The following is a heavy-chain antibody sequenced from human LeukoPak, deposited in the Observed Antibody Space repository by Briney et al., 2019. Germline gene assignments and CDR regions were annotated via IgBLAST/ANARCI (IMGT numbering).Heavy chain of an antibody. D-gene: IGHD1-26*01. Sequence: GGSLRLSCAASGFTFSSYAMSWVRQAPGKGLEWVSGISGSGTSTYYADSVKGRFTISRDNSKNTLRLQMNSLRAEDTAVYYCAKESGSYQLYYFDYWGQGTLVTVSS. V-gene: IGHV3-23*01. CDR1: GFTFSSYA. CDR3: AKESGSYQLYYFDY. CDR2: ISGSGTST. J-gene: IGHJ4*02.